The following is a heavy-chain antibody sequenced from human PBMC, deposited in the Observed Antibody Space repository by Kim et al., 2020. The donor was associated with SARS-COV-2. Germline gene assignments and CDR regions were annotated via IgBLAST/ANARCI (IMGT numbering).Heavy chain of an antibody. D-gene: IGHD4-17*01. CDR3: AREGYGDYVDDAFDI. CDR1: GGSISSGGYY. V-gene: IGHV4-31*03. J-gene: IGHJ3*02. Sequence: SETLSLTCTVSGGSISSGGYYWSWIRQHPGKGLEWIGYIYYSGSTYYNPSLKSRVTISVDTSKNQFSLKLSSVTAADTAVYYCAREGYGDYVDDAFDIWGQGTMGTVSS. CDR2: IYYSGST.